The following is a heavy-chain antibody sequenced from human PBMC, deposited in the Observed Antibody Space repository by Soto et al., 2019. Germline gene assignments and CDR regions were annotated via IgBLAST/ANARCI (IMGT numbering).Heavy chain of an antibody. V-gene: IGHV3-23*01. CDR3: AKRRGAGGHFDC. CDR1: GFTFSSYA. J-gene: IGHJ4*02. CDR2: VSIGGST. Sequence: PVGSLRLSCAASGFTFSSYAMGWVRQGPGKGLEWVAVVSIGGSTHYADSVRGRFTISRDNSKNTLSLQMNSLTAEDTAVYFCAKRRGAGGHFDCWGQGALVTVSS. D-gene: IGHD2-15*01.